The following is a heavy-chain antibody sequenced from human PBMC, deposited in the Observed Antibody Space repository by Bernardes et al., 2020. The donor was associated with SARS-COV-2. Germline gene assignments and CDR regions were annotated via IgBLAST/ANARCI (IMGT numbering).Heavy chain of an antibody. Sequence: GGSLRLSCAASEIIVSNNYMSWVRQAPGKGLEWVSVIYNVGSPSYADSVKARFTISRDNSKNTLYLQMNSLRAEDTAVYYCATVTMTTPEPWGKAFDTWGQGTVVTVSS. CDR2: IYNVGSP. V-gene: IGHV3-53*01. CDR1: EIIVSNNY. CDR3: ATVTMTTPEPWGKAFDT. D-gene: IGHD4-17*01. J-gene: IGHJ3*02.